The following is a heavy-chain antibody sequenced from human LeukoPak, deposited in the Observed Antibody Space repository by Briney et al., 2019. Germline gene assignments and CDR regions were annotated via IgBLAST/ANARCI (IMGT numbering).Heavy chain of an antibody. D-gene: IGHD3-10*01. V-gene: IGHV4-59*08. Sequence: PSETLSLTCTVSGGSISSYYWSWIRQPPGKGLEWIGYIYYSGSTNYNPSLKSRVTISVDTSKNQFSLKLSSVTAADTAVYYCARRVHYYGSGSYSLAFDYWGQGTLVTVSS. CDR1: GGSISSYY. J-gene: IGHJ4*02. CDR3: ARRVHYYGSGSYSLAFDY. CDR2: IYYSGST.